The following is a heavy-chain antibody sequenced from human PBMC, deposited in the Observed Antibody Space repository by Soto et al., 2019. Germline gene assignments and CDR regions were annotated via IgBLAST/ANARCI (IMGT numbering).Heavy chain of an antibody. CDR3: ARQYVSARTLPLVSYAY. D-gene: IGHD2-2*01. CDR1: GYGFTDYW. J-gene: IGHJ4*02. Sequence: EVQLEQSGAEVKKPGDSLKISCKVSGYGFTDYWIAWVRQVPGKGLEWMGVFYPADFNLRKSPSFQGQVTFSADKSLSTAYLEWGSLWASDTAIYYCARQYVSARTLPLVSYAYWGQGTLVTVSS. V-gene: IGHV5-51*01. CDR2: FYPADFNL.